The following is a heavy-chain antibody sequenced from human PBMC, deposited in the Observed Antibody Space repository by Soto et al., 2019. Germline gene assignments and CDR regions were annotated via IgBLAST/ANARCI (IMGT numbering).Heavy chain of an antibody. J-gene: IGHJ2*01. CDR3: ARATTVTRQNWYFDL. CDR1: GGSISSSNW. D-gene: IGHD4-17*01. Sequence: QVQLQESGPGLVKPSGTLSLTCAVSGGSISSSNWWSWVRQPPGKGLEWIGEIYHSGSTNYNPSLKSRVTISVEKSKNQFSLKLSSVTAADTAVYYCARATTVTRQNWYFDLWGRGTLVTVSS. V-gene: IGHV4-4*02. CDR2: IYHSGST.